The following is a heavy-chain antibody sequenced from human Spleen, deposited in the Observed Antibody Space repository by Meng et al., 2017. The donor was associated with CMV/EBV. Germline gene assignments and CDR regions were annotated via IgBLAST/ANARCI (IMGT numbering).Heavy chain of an antibody. CDR1: GFTFSSYA. CDR3: AREGVAGTYLGGIRGYYGMDV. CDR2: ISSAGGST. D-gene: IGHD2-15*01. V-gene: IGHV3-64*02. Sequence: GESLEISRAASGFTFSSYAMQWVRQAPGKGLKYVSAISSAGGSTYYADSVKGRFTISSDNSKNMLFLQMGSPRAEDMAVYYCAREGVAGTYLGGIRGYYGMDVWGQGTTVTVSS. J-gene: IGHJ6*02.